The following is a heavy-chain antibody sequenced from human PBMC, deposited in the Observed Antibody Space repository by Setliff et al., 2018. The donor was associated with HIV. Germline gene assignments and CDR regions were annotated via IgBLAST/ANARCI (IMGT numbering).Heavy chain of an antibody. D-gene: IGHD1-7*01. Sequence: PSETLSLTCAVSGYSISSGYYWGWIRQPPGKGLEWIGSIYYSGSTDYDPSLKSRVTISVDTSKNQFSLKLSSVTAADTAVYYCARVGGTTWGVYYYYYYMDVWGKGTTVTVSS. V-gene: IGHV4-38-2*01. CDR1: GYSISSGYY. J-gene: IGHJ6*03. CDR3: ARVGGTTWGVYYYYYYMDV. CDR2: IYYSGST.